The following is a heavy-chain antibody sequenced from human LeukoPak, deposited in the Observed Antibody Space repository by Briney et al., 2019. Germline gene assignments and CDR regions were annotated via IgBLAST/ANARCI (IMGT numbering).Heavy chain of an antibody. D-gene: IGHD3-9*01. CDR2: IYYSGST. V-gene: IGHV4-59*01. Sequence: SETLSLTCTVSGGSISSYYWSWIRQPPGKGLEWIGYIYYSGSTNYNPSLKSRVTISVDTSKNQFSLKLSSVTAADTAVYYCARVLRYFDWHPPYYYYYMDVWGKGTTVTVSS. CDR3: ARVLRYFDWHPPYYYYYMDV. CDR1: GGSISSYY. J-gene: IGHJ6*03.